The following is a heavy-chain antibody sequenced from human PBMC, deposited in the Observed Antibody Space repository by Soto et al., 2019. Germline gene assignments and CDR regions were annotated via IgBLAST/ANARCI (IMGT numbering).Heavy chain of an antibody. Sequence: LRLSCAASGFTFSSYAMSWVRQAPGKGLEWVSAISGSGGSTYYADSVKGRFTISRDNSKNTLYLQMNSLRAEDTAVYYCAKALWFLEWLSAPGYYGMDVWGQGTTVTVSS. CDR3: AKALWFLEWLSAPGYYGMDV. V-gene: IGHV3-23*01. D-gene: IGHD3-3*01. CDR1: GFTFSSYA. J-gene: IGHJ6*02. CDR2: ISGSGGST.